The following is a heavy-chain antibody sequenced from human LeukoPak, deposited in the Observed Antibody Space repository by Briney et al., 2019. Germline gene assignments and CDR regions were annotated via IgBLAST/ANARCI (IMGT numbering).Heavy chain of an antibody. D-gene: IGHD6-13*01. CDR2: TNTNTGNP. V-gene: IGHV7-4-1*02. Sequence: ASVKVSCKASGYTFTSYAMNWVRQAPGQGLEWMGWTNTNTGNPTYAQGFTGGFVFSLDTSVSTAYLQISSLKAEDTAVYYCASPIIAAAGSFDYWGQGTLVTVSS. CDR1: GYTFTSYA. J-gene: IGHJ4*02. CDR3: ASPIIAAAGSFDY.